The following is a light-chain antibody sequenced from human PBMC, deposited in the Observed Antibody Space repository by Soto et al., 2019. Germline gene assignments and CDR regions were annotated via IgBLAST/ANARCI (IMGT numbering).Light chain of an antibody. J-gene: IGKJ3*01. Sequence: ETVLTQSPATLSLSPGERATLSCRASQSVGTFLAWYQQRPGQAPRLLIHGASNRATGIPARFSGSGSGTDFTLTISSLEPEDFAVYYCQQRIHWPPFTFGPGTKVDLK. V-gene: IGKV3-11*01. CDR1: QSVGTF. CDR3: QQRIHWPPFT. CDR2: GAS.